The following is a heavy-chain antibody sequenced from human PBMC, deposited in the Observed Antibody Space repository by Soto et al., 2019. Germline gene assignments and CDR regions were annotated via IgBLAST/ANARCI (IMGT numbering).Heavy chain of an antibody. D-gene: IGHD2-2*01. CDR3: AHSLVVPAPDYYYYMDV. Sequence: SGPTLVKPTQTLTLTCTFSGFSLRTSGVGVGWIRQPPGKALEWLALIYWDDDKRYSPSLKSRLTITKDTSKNQVVLTMTNMDPVDTATYYCAHSLVVPAPDYYYYMDVWGKGTTVTVSS. CDR2: IYWDDDK. J-gene: IGHJ6*03. V-gene: IGHV2-5*02. CDR1: GFSLRTSGVG.